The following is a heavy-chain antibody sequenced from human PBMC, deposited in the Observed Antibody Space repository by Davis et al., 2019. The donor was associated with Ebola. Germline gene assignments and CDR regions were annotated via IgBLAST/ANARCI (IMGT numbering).Heavy chain of an antibody. CDR1: GYDFTNYW. J-gene: IGHJ6*02. CDR2: IHPIDSDT. CDR3: ARHRAWEYRTPSYYYYEMDV. D-gene: IGHD2/OR15-2a*01. Sequence: GESLKISCKTSGYDFTNYWIGWVRQMPGKGLEWMGVIHPIDSDTTYSPSFQGQVTISADKSTNTAYLQWDSLKASDTATYYCARHRAWEYRTPSYYYYEMDVWGQGTTVIVSS. V-gene: IGHV5-51*01.